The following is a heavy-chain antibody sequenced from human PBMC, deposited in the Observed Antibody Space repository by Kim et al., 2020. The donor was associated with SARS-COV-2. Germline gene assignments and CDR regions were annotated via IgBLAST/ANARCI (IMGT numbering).Heavy chain of an antibody. CDR1: GGSISFYY. J-gene: IGHJ4*02. D-gene: IGHD2-15*01. V-gene: IGHV4-4*07. Sequence: SETLSLTCTVSGGSISFYYWSWIRQPAGKGLEWIGRIYTSGSTNYNPSLKSRVTMSVDTSKNQFSLKLSSVTAADTAIYYCARGGRYCSGGSCYTYFDYWGQGTLVTVSS. CDR2: IYTSGST. CDR3: ARGGRYCSGGSCYTYFDY.